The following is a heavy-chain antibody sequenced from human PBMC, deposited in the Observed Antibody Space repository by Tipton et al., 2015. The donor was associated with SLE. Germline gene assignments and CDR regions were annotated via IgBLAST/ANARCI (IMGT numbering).Heavy chain of an antibody. CDR3: ARDGGPWTWFDP. V-gene: IGHV4-59*01. CDR2: IYYSGST. D-gene: IGHD3-16*01. CDR1: GGSISSYY. Sequence: TLSLTCTVYGGSISSYYWSWIRQPPGKGLEWIGYIYYSGSTNYNPSLKSRVTISVDTSKNQFSLKLSSVTAADTAVYYCARDGGPWTWFDPWGQGTLVTVSS. J-gene: IGHJ5*02.